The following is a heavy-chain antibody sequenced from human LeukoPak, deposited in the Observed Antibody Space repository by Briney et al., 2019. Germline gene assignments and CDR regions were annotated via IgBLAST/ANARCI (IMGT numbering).Heavy chain of an antibody. D-gene: IGHD3-9*01. J-gene: IGHJ6*02. CDR1: GFTFRSYW. V-gene: IGHV3-74*01. CDR2: INSGGSST. CDR3: ARRRPYYDILTGYYNFYYYGMDV. Sequence: GGSLRLSCAASGFTFRSYWMHWVRHAPGKRLVWVSRINSGGSSTRYADSVKGRFTISRDNAKNTLYLHMNSLRAENTAVYYCARRRPYYDILTGYYNFYYYGMDVWGQGTTVTVSS.